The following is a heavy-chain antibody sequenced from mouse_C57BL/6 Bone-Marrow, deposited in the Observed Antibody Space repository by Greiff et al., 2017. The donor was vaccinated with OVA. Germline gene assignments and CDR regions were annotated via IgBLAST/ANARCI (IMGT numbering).Heavy chain of an antibody. CDR1: GYTFTDYY. D-gene: IGHD3-1*01. Sequence: VQLQQSGPVLVKPGASVKMSCKASGYTFTDYYMNWVKQSHGKSLEWIGVINPYNGGTSYNQKFKGKATLTVDKSSSTAYMELNSLTSEDSAVYYCARSGFYYFDDWGQGTTLTVSS. CDR3: ARSGFYYFDD. V-gene: IGHV1-19*01. J-gene: IGHJ2*01. CDR2: INPYNGGT.